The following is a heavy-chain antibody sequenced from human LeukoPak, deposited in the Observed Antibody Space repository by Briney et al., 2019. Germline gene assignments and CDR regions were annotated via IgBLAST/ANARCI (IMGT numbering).Heavy chain of an antibody. J-gene: IGHJ6*04. D-gene: IGHD3-16*01. CDR1: GGTFSSYA. V-gene: IGHV1-69*01. CDR3: ARARSFALGGYYYGMDV. Sequence: GSSVKVCCKASGGTFSSYAISWVRQAPGQGLEWMGGIIPIFGTANYAQKFQGRVTITADESTSTAYMELSSLRSEDTAVYYCARARSFALGGYYYGMDVWGKGTTVTVSS. CDR2: IIPIFGTA.